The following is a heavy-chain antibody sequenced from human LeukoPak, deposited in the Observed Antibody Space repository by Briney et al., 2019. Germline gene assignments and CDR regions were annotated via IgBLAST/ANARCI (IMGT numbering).Heavy chain of an antibody. Sequence: PGGSLRLSCAASGFTFSSYGMHWVRQAPGKGLEWVSAISGNAITTFYADSVKGRFSISRDNSRNTLYLQMNSLRAEDTAVYYCVKTDYSTGPYDHWGQGTLVTVSS. CDR2: ISGNAITT. V-gene: IGHV3-23*01. J-gene: IGHJ4*02. CDR1: GFTFSSYG. CDR3: VKTDYSTGPYDH. D-gene: IGHD4-4*01.